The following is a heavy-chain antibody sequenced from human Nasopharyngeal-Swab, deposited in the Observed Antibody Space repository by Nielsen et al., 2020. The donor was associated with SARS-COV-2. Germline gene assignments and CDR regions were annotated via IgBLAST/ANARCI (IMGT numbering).Heavy chain of an antibody. Sequence: VRQMPGKGLEWMGRINPNSGGTNYAQKFQGRVTMTRDTSLTTGTMELSGLRSDDTAVYFCSRVPRVGGYSYGYDYWGQGTLVTVSS. J-gene: IGHJ4*02. D-gene: IGHD5-18*01. CDR3: SRVPRVGGYSYGYDY. CDR2: INPNSGGT. V-gene: IGHV1-2*06.